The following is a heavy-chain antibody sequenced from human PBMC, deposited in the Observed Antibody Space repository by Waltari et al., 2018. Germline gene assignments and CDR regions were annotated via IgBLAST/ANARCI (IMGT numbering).Heavy chain of an antibody. V-gene: IGHV4-38-2*01. CDR3: AFLRRRDGYNSVYFDY. Sequence: QVQLQESGPGLVKPSETLSLTCAVSGYSISSGYYWGWIRQPPGKGLEWIGSIYHSGSTYYNPSLKSRVTISVDTSKNQFSLKLSSVTAADTAVYYCAFLRRRDGYNSVYFDYWGQGTLVTVSS. CDR1: GYSISSGYY. CDR2: IYHSGST. D-gene: IGHD5-12*01. J-gene: IGHJ4*02.